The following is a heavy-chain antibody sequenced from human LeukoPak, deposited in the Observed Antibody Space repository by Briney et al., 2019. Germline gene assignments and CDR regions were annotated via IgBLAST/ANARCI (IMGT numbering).Heavy chain of an antibody. CDR2: IYAGDSDT. D-gene: IGHD6-13*01. J-gene: IGHJ4*02. CDR1: GYSFTSYW. V-gene: IGHV5-51*01. CDR3: ARLRIAAASSPYYFDY. Sequence: GESLKISCKGSGYSFTSYWSGWVGQMPGKGLEWMGIIYAGDSDTRYSPSFQGQVTISPDQSISPAYLQWSRLKASDTAMYYCARLRIAAASSPYYFDYWGQGTLVTVSS.